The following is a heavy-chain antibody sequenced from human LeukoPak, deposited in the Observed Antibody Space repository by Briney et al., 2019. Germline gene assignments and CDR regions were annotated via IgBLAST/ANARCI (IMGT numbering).Heavy chain of an antibody. V-gene: IGHV1-2*02. D-gene: IGHD4-17*01. CDR1: GYTFTGYY. CDR2: INPNSGGT. J-gene: IGHJ4*02. CDR3: ARDHDYGDYRMSGGGDDY. Sequence: ASVKVSCKASGYTFTGYYMHWVRQAPGQGLEWMGWINPNSGGTNYAQKFQGRVTMTRNTSISTAYMELSSLRSEDTAVYYCARDHDYGDYRMSGGGDDYWGQGTLVTVSS.